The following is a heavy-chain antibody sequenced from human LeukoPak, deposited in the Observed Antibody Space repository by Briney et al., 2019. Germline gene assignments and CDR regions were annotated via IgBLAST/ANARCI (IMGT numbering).Heavy chain of an antibody. CDR1: GFTFSNYG. D-gene: IGHD3-10*01. J-gene: IGHJ4*02. V-gene: IGHV3-23*01. Sequence: GGSLRLSCIASGFTFSNYGMSWVRQAPGKGLEWVSIISGSGDRTLHADSVKGRFTISRDNSRNTLSLQMNSLRVEDAALYYCAKHDLSGSYFVYWGQGTLVTVSS. CDR2: ISGSGDRT. CDR3: AKHDLSGSYFVY.